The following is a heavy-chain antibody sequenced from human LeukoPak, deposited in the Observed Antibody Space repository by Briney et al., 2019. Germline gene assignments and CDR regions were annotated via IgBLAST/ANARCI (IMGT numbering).Heavy chain of an antibody. CDR2: IYTSGST. CDR1: GGSISSGSYY. CDR3: AFSGYYEFDY. D-gene: IGHD3-22*01. V-gene: IGHV4-61*02. J-gene: IGHJ4*02. Sequence: PSQTLSLTCTVSGGSISSGSYYWSWIRQPAGKGLEWIGPIYTSGSTNYNPSLKSRVTISVDTPKNQFSLKLSSVTAADTAVYYCAFSGYYEFDYWGQGTRVTVSA.